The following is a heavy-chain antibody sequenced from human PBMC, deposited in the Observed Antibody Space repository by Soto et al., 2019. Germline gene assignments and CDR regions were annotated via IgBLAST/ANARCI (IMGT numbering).Heavy chain of an antibody. CDR3: ARGGMAYDQSSYFDY. Sequence: EVQLLESGGGLVQPGGSLRLSCAASGFTFSSYAMSWVRQAPGKGLEWVSAISGSGGSTYYADSVKGRFTISRDNSKNTLYLQMNSLRAEDTAVYYCARGGMAYDQSSYFDYWGQGTLVTVSS. D-gene: IGHD3-16*01. V-gene: IGHV3-23*01. CDR2: ISGSGGST. CDR1: GFTFSSYA. J-gene: IGHJ4*02.